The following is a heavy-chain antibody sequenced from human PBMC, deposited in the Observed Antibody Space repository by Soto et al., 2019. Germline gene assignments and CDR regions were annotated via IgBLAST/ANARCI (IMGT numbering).Heavy chain of an antibody. CDR1: GFTFSSYS. Sequence: GGSLRLSCAASGFTFSSYSMNWVRQAPGKGLEWVSYISSSSSTIYYADSVKGRFTISRDNAKNSLYLQMNSPRDEDTAVYYCARERERFFGTRHWYFDLWGRGTLVTVSS. J-gene: IGHJ2*01. CDR2: ISSSSSTI. V-gene: IGHV3-48*02. CDR3: ARERERFFGTRHWYFDL. D-gene: IGHD3-3*01.